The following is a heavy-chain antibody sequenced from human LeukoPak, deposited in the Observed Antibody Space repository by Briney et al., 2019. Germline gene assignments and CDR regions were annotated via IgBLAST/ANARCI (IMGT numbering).Heavy chain of an antibody. CDR1: RGAISSYS. V-gene: IGHV4-59*01. Sequence: SETLSLTCTVSRGAISSYSWSWIRQPPGKGLEGIGYIYYGGSTNYNPSLKRRVTISVDTSKNQFSLKLSSVTAADTAVYYCARTSVADYGLYAFDIWGQGTMVTVSS. D-gene: IGHD6-19*01. CDR2: IYYGGST. J-gene: IGHJ3*02. CDR3: ARTSVADYGLYAFDI.